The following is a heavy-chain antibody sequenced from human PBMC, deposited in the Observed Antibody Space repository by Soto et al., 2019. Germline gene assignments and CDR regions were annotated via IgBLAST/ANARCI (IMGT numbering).Heavy chain of an antibody. CDR2: IYYSGST. Sequence: PSETLSLTCTVSGGSISSGGYYWSWIRQHPGKGLEWIGYIYYSGSTYYNPSLKSRVTISVDTSKNQFSLKLSSVTAADTAVYYCARVSYEEIWGSYRPALLDIWGKGTMGTVSS. J-gene: IGHJ3*02. CDR3: ARVSYEEIWGSYRPALLDI. V-gene: IGHV4-31*03. D-gene: IGHD3-16*02. CDR1: GGSISSGGYY.